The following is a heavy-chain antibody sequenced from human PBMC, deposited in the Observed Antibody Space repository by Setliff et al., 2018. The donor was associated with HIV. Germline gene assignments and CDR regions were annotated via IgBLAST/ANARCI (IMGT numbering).Heavy chain of an antibody. CDR3: ARLSKYFDFWTPDC. Sequence: GESLKISCKGSRYSFTNYWVGWVRQMPGNGLEWMGLIWPDDSDTIYSPSFRGQVTMSADKSINTAYLQWSSLKAPDTAIYYCARLSKYFDFWTPDCWGQGTLVTVSS. V-gene: IGHV5-51*01. CDR2: IWPDDSDT. CDR1: RYSFTNYW. J-gene: IGHJ4*02. D-gene: IGHD3-3*01.